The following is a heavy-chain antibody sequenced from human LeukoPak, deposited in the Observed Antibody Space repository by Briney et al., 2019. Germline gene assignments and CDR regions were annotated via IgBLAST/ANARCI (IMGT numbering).Heavy chain of an antibody. Sequence: MTSETLSLTCTVSGGSISSSSYYWGWIRQPPGKGLEWIGSIYYSGSTYYNPSLKSRVTISVDTSKNQFSLKLSSVTAADTAVYYCARDLNQGHCSGGSCYSGENWFDPWGQGTLVTVSS. J-gene: IGHJ5*02. CDR1: GGSISSSSYY. CDR3: ARDLNQGHCSGGSCYSGENWFDP. CDR2: IYYSGST. V-gene: IGHV4-39*07. D-gene: IGHD2-15*01.